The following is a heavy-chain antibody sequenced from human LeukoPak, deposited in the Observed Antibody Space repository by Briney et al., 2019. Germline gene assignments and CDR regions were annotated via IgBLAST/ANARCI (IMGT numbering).Heavy chain of an antibody. CDR1: GYTFTSYY. CDR3: ARVWLGNDAFDI. J-gene: IGHJ3*02. Sequence: ASVKVSCKASGYTFTSYYMHWVRQAPGQGLEWMGIINPSGSSTSYAQKFQGRVTMTRDTSTSTVYMELSSLRSEDTAVYYCARVWLGNDAFDIWGQGTMVTVSS. V-gene: IGHV1-46*01. CDR2: INPSGSST. D-gene: IGHD6-19*01.